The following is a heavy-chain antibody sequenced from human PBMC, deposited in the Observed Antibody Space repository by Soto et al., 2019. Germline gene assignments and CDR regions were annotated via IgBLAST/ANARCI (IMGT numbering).Heavy chain of an antibody. V-gene: IGHV4-4*02. CDR3: ARDARSGEEGFDY. CDR1: GGSISSSNW. J-gene: IGHJ4*02. D-gene: IGHD3-10*01. Sequence: QVQLQESGPGLVKPSGTLSLTCAVSGGSISSSNWWSWVRQPPGKGLEWIGEIYHSGSTNYNPSLKSRVTIPVDKSKNRFSLRLSSVTAADTAVYYCARDARSGEEGFDYWGQGTLVTVSS. CDR2: IYHSGST.